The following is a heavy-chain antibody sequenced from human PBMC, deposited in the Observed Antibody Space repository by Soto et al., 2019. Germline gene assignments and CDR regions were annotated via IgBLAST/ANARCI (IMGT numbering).Heavy chain of an antibody. J-gene: IGHJ5*02. V-gene: IGHV4-39*01. CDR3: ARLSTQGVGVTAIPGWFDP. Sequence: QLQLQESGPGLVKPSETLSLTCTVSGVSISSSVNYWAWIRQPPGKGLEWIGTILYSGTTYYKPSLKSRVIISVDTPKNQFSLKLLSVTAADTAVYYCARLSTQGVGVTAIPGWFDPWGQGTLVTVSS. CDR2: ILYSGTT. CDR1: GVSISSSVNY. D-gene: IGHD2-21*02.